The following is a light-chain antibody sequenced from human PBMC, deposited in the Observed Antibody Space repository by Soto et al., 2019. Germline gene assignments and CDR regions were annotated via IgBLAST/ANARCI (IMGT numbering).Light chain of an antibody. CDR3: LQDFNFPLT. J-gene: IGKJ4*01. V-gene: IGKV1-6*01. CDR1: QDIKKD. Sequence: AIQMTQSPSSLSASVGDRVTITCRASQDIKKDLGWYQQKPGKAPKLLIYVASSLQSGVPSRFSGSGSGTDFTLTISSLQPEDFATYYCLQDFNFPLTFDGGTKVEVK. CDR2: VAS.